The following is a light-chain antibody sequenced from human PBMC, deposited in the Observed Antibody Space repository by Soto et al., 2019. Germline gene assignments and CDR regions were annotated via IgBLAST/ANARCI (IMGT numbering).Light chain of an antibody. CDR2: DAS. Sequence: EIVLTQSPATLSLSPGERATLSCRASQSVSRSLAWYQQKPGQAPRLLIYDASNRATGIQARFSGSGSGTDFTLTISSLEPEDFAVYYCQRYNSAPRTFGQGTKVELK. CDR1: QSVSRS. J-gene: IGKJ1*01. CDR3: QRYNSAPRT. V-gene: IGKV3-11*01.